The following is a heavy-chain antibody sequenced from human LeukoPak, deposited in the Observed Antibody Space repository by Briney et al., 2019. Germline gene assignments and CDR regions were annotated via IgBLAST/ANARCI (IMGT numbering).Heavy chain of an antibody. CDR1: GGSISSSSYY. D-gene: IGHD1-26*01. V-gene: IGHV4-39*01. Sequence: SETLSLTCTVSGGSISSSSYYWGWIRQPPGKGLEWIGSIYYSGGTYYNPSLKSQVTISVDTSKNQFSLKLSSVTAADTAVYYCASPNIVGATMDAFDIWGQGTMVTVSS. J-gene: IGHJ3*02. CDR2: IYYSGGT. CDR3: ASPNIVGATMDAFDI.